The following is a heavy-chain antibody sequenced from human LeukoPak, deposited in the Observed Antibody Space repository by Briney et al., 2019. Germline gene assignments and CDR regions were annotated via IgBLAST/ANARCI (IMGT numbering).Heavy chain of an antibody. J-gene: IGHJ5*02. CDR3: AGDSRTYEGNWFDP. V-gene: IGHV1-3*01. D-gene: IGHD2/OR15-2a*01. CDR1: GYTFTSYA. Sequence: ASVKVSCKASGYTFTSYAMHWVRQAPGQRLEWMGWINAGNGNTKYSQKFQGRVTITRDTSASTAYMELSSLRSEDTAVYYCAGDSRTYEGNWFDPWGQGTLVTVSS. CDR2: INAGNGNT.